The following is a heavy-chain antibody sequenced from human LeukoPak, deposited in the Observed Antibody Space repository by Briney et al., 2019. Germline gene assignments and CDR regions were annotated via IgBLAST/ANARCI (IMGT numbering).Heavy chain of an antibody. J-gene: IGHJ4*02. CDR3: AREIPANGRTFDY. Sequence: ASVKVSCKASGYTFTSYDINWVRQATGQGLEWMGWMNPNSGNTGYAQKFQGRVTITRNTSISTAYMELSSLRSDDTAIYYCAREIPANGRTFDYWGQGTLVTVSS. CDR2: MNPNSGNT. D-gene: IGHD6-13*01. V-gene: IGHV1-8*03. CDR1: GYTFTSYD.